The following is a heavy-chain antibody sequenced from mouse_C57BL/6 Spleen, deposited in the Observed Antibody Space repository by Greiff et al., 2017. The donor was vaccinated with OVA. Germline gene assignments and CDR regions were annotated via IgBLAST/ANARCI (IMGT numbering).Heavy chain of an antibody. CDR3: TRDHYYGSSSYWYFDV. V-gene: IGHV5-9-1*02. CDR1: GFTFSSYA. CDR2: ISSGGDYI. J-gene: IGHJ1*03. D-gene: IGHD1-1*01. Sequence: EVKLMESGEGLVKPGGSLKLSCAASGFTFSSYAMSWVRQTPEKRLEWVAYISSGGDYIYYADTVKGRFTISRDNARNTLYLQMSSLKSEDTAMYYCTRDHYYGSSSYWYFDVWGTGTTVTVSS.